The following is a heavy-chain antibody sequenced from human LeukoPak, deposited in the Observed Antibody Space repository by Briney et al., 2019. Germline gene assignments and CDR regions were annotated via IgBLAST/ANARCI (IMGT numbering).Heavy chain of an antibody. CDR3: ARGSAGAAGGS. CDR2: ISYSGST. J-gene: IGHJ5*02. V-gene: IGHV4-59*01. Sequence: SETLSLTCTVSGGSISSYYWSWIRQPPGKGLEWIGYISYSGSTNCNPSLKSRVTISMDTSKNQFSLKLTSVTAADTAVYYCARGSAGAAGGSWGQGTLVTVSS. D-gene: IGHD6-13*01. CDR1: GGSISSYY.